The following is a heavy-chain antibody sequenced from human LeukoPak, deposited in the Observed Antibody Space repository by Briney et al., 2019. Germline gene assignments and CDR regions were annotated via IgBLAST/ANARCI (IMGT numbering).Heavy chain of an antibody. D-gene: IGHD6-13*01. CDR1: GYTFTSYG. CDR2: ISAYNGNT. V-gene: IGHV1-18*01. Sequence: ASVKVSCKASGYTFTSYGISWVRQAPGQGLEWMGWISAYNGNTNYAQKFQGRLTMATDTSTSTAYMELRSLRSDDTAVYYCARGSRNAAGNYWYFDLWGRGTLVTVSS. CDR3: ARGSRNAAGNYWYFDL. J-gene: IGHJ2*01.